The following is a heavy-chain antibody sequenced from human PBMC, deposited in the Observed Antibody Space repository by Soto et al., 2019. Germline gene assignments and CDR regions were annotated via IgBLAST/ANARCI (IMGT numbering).Heavy chain of an antibody. CDR3: ARVQWRELPIGPFDF. J-gene: IGHJ4*02. CDR1: AYTFTDFT. V-gene: IGHV1-3*04. Sequence: QVHLVQSGTEVRKPGASVKISCKASAYTFTDFTIHWVRQAPGQRLEWLGWINTAYGNTKYSQAFQDRVTMTRDTSASTAYMEMSSLRYEDTAVYYCARVQWRELPIGPFDFWGQGALVIVSS. CDR2: INTAYGNT. D-gene: IGHD1-7*01.